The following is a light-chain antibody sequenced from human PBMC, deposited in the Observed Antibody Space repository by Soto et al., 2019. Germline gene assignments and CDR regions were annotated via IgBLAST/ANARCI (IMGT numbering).Light chain of an antibody. CDR1: QNVLYSSNNKDY. Sequence: DIVMTQSPDSLAVSLGERATINCKSSQNVLYSSNNKDYLAWYQQKPGQPPKLLIYWTSTRESGVPDRFSGSGSEKDFTLTISRLQAEEVAVYYCQQTYSIPLPFGQGTRLEIK. V-gene: IGKV4-1*01. CDR2: WTS. J-gene: IGKJ5*01. CDR3: QQTYSIPLP.